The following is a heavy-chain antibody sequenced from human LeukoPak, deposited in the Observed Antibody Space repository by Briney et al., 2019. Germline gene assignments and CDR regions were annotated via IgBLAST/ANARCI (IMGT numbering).Heavy chain of an antibody. Sequence: SETPSLTCTVSGGSISSSNYYWGWIRQPPGKGLEWIGNIDYNEITYYNPSLMSRVTISVDTSKTQLSLQLNSVTPEDTAVYYCARGSGWYYFDYWGQGTLVTVSS. J-gene: IGHJ4*02. CDR2: IDYNEIT. CDR3: ARGSGWYYFDY. V-gene: IGHV4-39*07. D-gene: IGHD6-19*01. CDR1: GGSISSSNYY.